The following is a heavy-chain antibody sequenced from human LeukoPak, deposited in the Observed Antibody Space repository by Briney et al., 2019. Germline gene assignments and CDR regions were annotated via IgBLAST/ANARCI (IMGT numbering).Heavy chain of an antibody. Sequence: SETLSLTCTVSGGSISSYYWSWIRQSPGKGLEWIGSIYHGGSTYYNPSLRSRVTISVDTSKNQFSLKLSSVTAADTAVYYCAREGHDSSWFDPWGQGTLVTASS. J-gene: IGHJ5*02. D-gene: IGHD1-1*01. CDR3: AREGHDSSWFDP. V-gene: IGHV4-59*12. CDR1: GGSISSYY. CDR2: IYHGGST.